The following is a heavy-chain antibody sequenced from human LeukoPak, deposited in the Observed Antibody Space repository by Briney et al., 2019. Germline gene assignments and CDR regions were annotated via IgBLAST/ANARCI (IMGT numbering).Heavy chain of an antibody. D-gene: IGHD6-13*01. CDR3: ARDSRRIAAAGTLEI. CDR2: IYTSGST. Sequence: SETLSLTCTVSGGSISSYYWSWIRQPAGKGLEWIGRIYTSGSTNYNPSLKSRVTMSVDTSKNQFSLKLSSVTAADTAVYYCARDSRRIAAAGTLEIWGQRTLVTISS. J-gene: IGHJ4*02. CDR1: GGSISSYY. V-gene: IGHV4-4*07.